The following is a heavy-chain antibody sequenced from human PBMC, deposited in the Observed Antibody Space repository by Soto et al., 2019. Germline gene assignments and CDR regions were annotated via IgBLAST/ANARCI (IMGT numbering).Heavy chain of an antibody. CDR3: ARVGSGSYYDFTWFDP. CDR2: IYYSGST. V-gene: IGHV4-59*01. CDR1: GGSFSGYY. D-gene: IGHD1-26*01. J-gene: IGHJ5*02. Sequence: SETLSLTCAVYGGSFSGYYWSWIRQPPGKGLEWIGHIYYSGSTNYSPSLKSRVSISIDTSKRQFSLNLRSVTAADTAVYYRARVGSGSYYDFTWFDPWGQGKVVTVSS.